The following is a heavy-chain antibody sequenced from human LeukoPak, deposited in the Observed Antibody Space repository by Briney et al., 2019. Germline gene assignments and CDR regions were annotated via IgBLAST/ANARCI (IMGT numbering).Heavy chain of an antibody. CDR2: IIPILGIA. J-gene: IGHJ4*02. Sequence: PKASVKVSCKASGYTFTSYGISWVRQAPGQGLEWTGRIIPILGIANYAQKFQGRVTITADKSTSTAYMELSSLRSEDTAVYYCARDEGADYDILTGYYLYWGQGTLVTVSS. CDR3: ARDEGADYDILTGYYLY. V-gene: IGHV1-69*04. D-gene: IGHD3-9*01. CDR1: GYTFTSYG.